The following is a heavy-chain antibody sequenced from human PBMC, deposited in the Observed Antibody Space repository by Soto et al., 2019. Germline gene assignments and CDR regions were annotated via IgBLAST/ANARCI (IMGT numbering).Heavy chain of an antibody. V-gene: IGHV1-46*03. J-gene: IGHJ4*02. D-gene: IGHD6-13*01. CDR2: IDPSGGSP. CDR1: GYTFTNYY. CDR3: PRDTPGARWYFDY. Sequence: QVQLVQSGAEVKKPGASVKVSCKASGYTFTNYYIHWVRQAPGQRLEWMGIIDPSGGSPTNAQKFQGRVXXTXHXXASTVYMQVSSLRSDDTAVYFCPRDTPGARWYFDYWGQGPLVTVSS.